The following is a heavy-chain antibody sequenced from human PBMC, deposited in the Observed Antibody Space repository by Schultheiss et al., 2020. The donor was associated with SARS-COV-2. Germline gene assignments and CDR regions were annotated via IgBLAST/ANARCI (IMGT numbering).Heavy chain of an antibody. V-gene: IGHV1-69*13. D-gene: IGHD4-11*01. CDR1: GGTFSNSA. Sequence: SVKVSCKASGGTFSNSAISWVRQAPGQGLEWMGGIIPIFGTANYAQKFQGRVTITADESTSTTYMELSSLRSEDTAIYYCAKEKDYSIYGMDVWGQGTTVTVSS. CDR3: AKEKDYSIYGMDV. CDR2: IIPIFGTA. J-gene: IGHJ6*02.